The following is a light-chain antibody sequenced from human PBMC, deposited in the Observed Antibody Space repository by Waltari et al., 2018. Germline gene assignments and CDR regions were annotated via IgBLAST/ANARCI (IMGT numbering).Light chain of an antibody. J-gene: IGLJ1*01. Sequence: QSVLTQPPSVSGAPGQRVPISCTGSSSNIGANYDVHWYQQVPGTAPKLLIYGNSNRPSGVPDRFSASKSGTSASLAITGLQADDEADYYCQSYDSSLSRYVFGSGTEVTVL. V-gene: IGLV1-40*01. CDR3: QSYDSSLSRYV. CDR1: SSNIGANYD. CDR2: GNS.